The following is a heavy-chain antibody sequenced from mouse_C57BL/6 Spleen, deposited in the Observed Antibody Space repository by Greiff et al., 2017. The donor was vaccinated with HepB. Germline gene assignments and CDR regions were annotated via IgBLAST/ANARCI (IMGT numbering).Heavy chain of an antibody. J-gene: IGHJ4*01. CDR1: GYNFTSYG. CDR2: IYPRSGNT. CDR3: AIDYDEGGYAMDY. D-gene: IGHD2-4*01. V-gene: IGHV1-81*01. Sequence: QVQLQQSGAELARPGASVKLSCKASGYNFTSYGISWVMQSTGQGLEWIGEIYPRSGNTYYNEKVKGKATLTADKSSSTSYMELLSLTSEDSAVYFCAIDYDEGGYAMDYRGQGTSVTVSS.